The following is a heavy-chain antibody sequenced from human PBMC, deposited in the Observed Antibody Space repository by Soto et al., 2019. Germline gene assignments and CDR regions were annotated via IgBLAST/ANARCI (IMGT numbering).Heavy chain of an antibody. Sequence: QVQLVQSGAELKKPGSSVRVSCKASGGTFTKYAFSWVRQAPGQGLEWMGGVVPLSVATNYAETFQGRVRIAADTATTSAYMEMSSLRSEDTAIYYCGRVIRGYSYGPFDFWGQGTLVTVSS. D-gene: IGHD5-18*01. CDR3: GRVIRGYSYGPFDF. J-gene: IGHJ4*02. CDR1: GGTFTKYA. CDR2: VVPLSVAT. V-gene: IGHV1-69*06.